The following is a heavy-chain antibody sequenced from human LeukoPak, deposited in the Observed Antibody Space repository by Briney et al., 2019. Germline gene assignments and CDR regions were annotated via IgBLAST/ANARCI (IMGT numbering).Heavy chain of an antibody. J-gene: IGHJ5*02. CDR1: GGSISSGDYY. CDR3: ARVLRGPAAIGNNWFDP. V-gene: IGHV4-30-4*08. Sequence: KPSQTLSLTCTVTGGSISSGDYYWSWIRQPPGKGLEWIGYIYYSGSTYYNPSLKSRVTTSVDTSKNQFSLKLSSVTAADTAVYYCARVLRGPAAIGNNWFDPGAREPWSPSPQ. D-gene: IGHD2-2*02. CDR2: IYYSGST.